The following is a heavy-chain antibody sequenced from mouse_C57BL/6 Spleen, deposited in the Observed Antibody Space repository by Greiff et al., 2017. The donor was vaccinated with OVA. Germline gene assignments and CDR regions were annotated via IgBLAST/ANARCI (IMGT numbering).Heavy chain of an antibody. J-gene: IGHJ2*01. CDR1: GYSITSGYY. D-gene: IGHD2-3*01. V-gene: IGHV3-6*01. CDR2: ISYDGSN. Sequence: EVKLQESGPGLVKPSQSLSLTCSVTGYSITSGYYWNWIRQFPGNKLEWMGYISYDGSNNYNPSLKNRISITRDTSKNQFFLKLNSVTTEDTATYYCARDEGYDGYYPLDYWGQGTTLTVSS. CDR3: ARDEGYDGYYPLDY.